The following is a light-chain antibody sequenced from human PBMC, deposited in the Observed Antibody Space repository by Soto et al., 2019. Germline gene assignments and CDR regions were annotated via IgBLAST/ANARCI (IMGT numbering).Light chain of an antibody. Sequence: IVLTQSPASLSLYPGEKATLSCRASQDISTYLAWYQQRPGQAPRLFIYDTFNRASGAPDRFSGSGSGTDFTLTISRLEPEDFAVYYCQQYGSSPKTFGQGTKVDIK. CDR1: QDISTY. V-gene: IGKV3-20*01. J-gene: IGKJ1*01. CDR2: DTF. CDR3: QQYGSSPKT.